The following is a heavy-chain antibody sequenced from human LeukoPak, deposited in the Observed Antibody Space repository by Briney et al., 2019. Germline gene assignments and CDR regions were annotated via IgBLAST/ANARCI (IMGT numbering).Heavy chain of an antibody. D-gene: IGHD1-26*01. CDR2: GSYGGST. J-gene: IGHJ4*02. CDR1: GGSISNSAYY. Sequence: SETLSLTCTVSGGSISNSAYYWAWIRQPPGKGLEWIGSGSYGGSTHYNPSLESRLTISVDTSKNQFSLGLSSVTAADTAVYYCARDYQVVATYSGNFDCWGQGTLVTVSS. CDR3: ARDYQVVATYSGNFDC. V-gene: IGHV4-39*01.